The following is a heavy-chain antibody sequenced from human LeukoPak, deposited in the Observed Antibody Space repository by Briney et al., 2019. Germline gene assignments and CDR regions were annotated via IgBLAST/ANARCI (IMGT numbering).Heavy chain of an antibody. CDR1: GYTFTSYG. D-gene: IGHD6-13*01. J-gene: IGHJ3*02. V-gene: IGHV1-2*02. CDR2: INPNSGGT. CDR3: ARVKSWYLDAFDI. Sequence: ASVKVSCKASGYTFTSYGISWVRQAPGQGLEWMGWINPNSGGTNYAQKFQGRVTMTRDTSISTAYMELSRLRSDDTAVYYCARVKSWYLDAFDIWGQGTMVTVSS.